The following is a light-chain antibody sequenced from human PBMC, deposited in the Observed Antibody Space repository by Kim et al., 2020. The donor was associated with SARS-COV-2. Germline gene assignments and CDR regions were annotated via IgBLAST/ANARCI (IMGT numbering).Light chain of an antibody. CDR1: QSVSSN. V-gene: IGKV3-15*01. Sequence: EIVMTQSPATLSVSPGERATLSCRASQSVSSNLAWYQQKPGQAPRLLIYGASTRATGIPARFSGSGSGTEFTLTISSLQSEDFAVYYCQQYNNWPGYTFSQVTKLEI. CDR2: GAS. J-gene: IGKJ2*01. CDR3: QQYNNWPGYT.